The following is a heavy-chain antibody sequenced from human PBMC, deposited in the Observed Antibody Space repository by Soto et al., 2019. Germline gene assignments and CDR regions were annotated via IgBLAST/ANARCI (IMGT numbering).Heavy chain of an antibody. V-gene: IGHV4-34*01. CDR1: GGSFSGYY. CDR3: ARGARLGPHDY. Sequence: SETLSLTCAVYGGSFSGYYWSWIRQPPGKGLEWIGEINHSGSTNYNPSLKSRVTIPVDTSKNQFSLKLSSVTAADTAVYYCARGARLGPHDYWGQGTLVTVSS. J-gene: IGHJ4*02. CDR2: INHSGST.